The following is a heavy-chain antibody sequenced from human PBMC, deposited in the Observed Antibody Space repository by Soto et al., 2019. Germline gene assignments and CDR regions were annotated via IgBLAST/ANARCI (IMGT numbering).Heavy chain of an antibody. CDR2: VYHTGNT. D-gene: IGHD1-20*01. V-gene: IGHV4-59*11. CDR1: GVSITPHY. CDR3: AREQYNWKL. J-gene: IGHJ4*02. Sequence: QVQLQESGPGLVKPSETLSLTCSVSGVSITPHYWTWIRHPPGKGLEWIGYVYHTGNTYYNPSLKSRVTISLDTSKNRVSLRLKSVTAADTAVYYCAREQYNWKLWGQGTLVTVSS.